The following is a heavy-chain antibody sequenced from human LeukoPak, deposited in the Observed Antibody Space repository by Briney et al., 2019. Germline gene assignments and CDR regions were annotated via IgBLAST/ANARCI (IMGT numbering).Heavy chain of an antibody. CDR2: IRYNGRNK. CDR1: GFTFSSYG. Sequence: GGSLRLSCAASGFTFSSYGMHWVRQAPGKGLQWVADIRYNGRNKFYADSLKGRFTISRDNSKNTLYLQMNSLRAEDTAVYYCARVNRGDAFDIWGQGRLVTVSS. D-gene: IGHD3-16*02. V-gene: IGHV3-33*01. CDR3: ARVNRGDAFDI. J-gene: IGHJ3*02.